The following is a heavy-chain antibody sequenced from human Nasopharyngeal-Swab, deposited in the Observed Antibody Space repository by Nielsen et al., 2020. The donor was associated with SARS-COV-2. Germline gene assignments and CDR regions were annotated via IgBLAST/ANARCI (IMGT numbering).Heavy chain of an antibody. CDR3: ARSGTTKYGLDV. D-gene: IGHD1-1*01. J-gene: IGHJ6*01. CDR1: GGSISGYF. CDR2: VYTSGST. Sequence: SETLSLTCSDSGGSISGYFLSWIRQPAGEGLEWIGRVYTSGSTNYNPSLKSRVTISIDMSKNQFSLELRSVTAADTAFYYCARSGTTKYGLDVWGQGTTVIVSS. V-gene: IGHV4-4*07.